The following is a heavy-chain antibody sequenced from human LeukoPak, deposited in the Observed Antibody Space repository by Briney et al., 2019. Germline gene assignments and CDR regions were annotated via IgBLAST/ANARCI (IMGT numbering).Heavy chain of an antibody. Sequence: SETLSLTCTVTGASISSHYWCWIRQTPGTGLEWIGDIYDRGSTTYNPSLKSRVSISVDTSRNQFSLNLRSVTAADTAVYYRAKIEVGRFDPWGQGTLVTVSS. J-gene: IGHJ5*02. CDR1: GASISSHY. D-gene: IGHD1-26*01. V-gene: IGHV4-59*11. CDR3: AKIEVGRFDP. CDR2: IYDRGST.